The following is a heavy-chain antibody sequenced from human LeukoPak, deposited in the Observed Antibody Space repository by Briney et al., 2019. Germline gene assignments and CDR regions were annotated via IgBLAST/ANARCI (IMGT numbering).Heavy chain of an antibody. CDR1: GGSISSSIHY. Sequence: SETLSLTCTVSGGSISSSIHYWGWIRQPPGKGLEWIAGIYSGSAYYNPSLKSRVTVSVDTSKKQFYLKLRSVTAADTAVYFCARGLTYYYDSTSYAFDSWGQGALVTVSS. J-gene: IGHJ4*02. CDR3: ARGLTYYYDSTSYAFDS. D-gene: IGHD3-22*01. CDR2: IYSGSA. V-gene: IGHV4-39*01.